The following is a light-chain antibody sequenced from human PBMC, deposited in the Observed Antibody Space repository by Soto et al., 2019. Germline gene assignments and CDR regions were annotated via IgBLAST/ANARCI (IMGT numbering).Light chain of an antibody. V-gene: IGKV3-20*01. J-gene: IGKJ1*01. CDR3: QQYGGSPQT. CDR2: GAS. Sequence: EIVLTQSPGTLSLSPGERATLSCRASQSVSNYLAWYQQKPGQAPRLLLYGASRRATVILDRFSGSGSGTDFTLTISRLEPEDFAVYYCQQYGGSPQTFGQGTNVEIK. CDR1: QSVSNY.